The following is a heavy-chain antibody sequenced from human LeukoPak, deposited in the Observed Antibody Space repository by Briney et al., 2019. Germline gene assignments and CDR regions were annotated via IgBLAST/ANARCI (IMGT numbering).Heavy chain of an antibody. V-gene: IGHV4-39*07. J-gene: IGHJ4*02. CDR2: IYYSGST. CDR3: ARGWGYSSSWYVF. CDR1: GGSISSSSYY. Sequence: SETLSLTCTVSGGSISSSSYYWGWIRQPPGKGLEWIGSIYYSGSTYYNPSLKSRVTISVDTSKNQFSLKLSSVTAADTAVYYCARGWGYSSSWYVFWGQGTLVTVSS. D-gene: IGHD6-13*01.